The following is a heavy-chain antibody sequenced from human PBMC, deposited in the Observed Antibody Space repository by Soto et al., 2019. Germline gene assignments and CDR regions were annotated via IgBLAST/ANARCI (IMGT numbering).Heavy chain of an antibody. CDR3: AAVHRWFLGDWYFDL. J-gene: IGHJ2*01. Sequence: QMQLVQSGPEVKKPGTSVKVSCKASGFTFTTSAVLWMRQARGQRLEWIGWIVVGSGDTNYAQKFQERVTITRDMSASTVYMELSTLRSEDTAVYYCAAVHRWFLGDWYFDLWGRGTLITVSS. CDR1: GFTFTTSA. D-gene: IGHD3-16*01. V-gene: IGHV1-58*01. CDR2: IVVGSGDT.